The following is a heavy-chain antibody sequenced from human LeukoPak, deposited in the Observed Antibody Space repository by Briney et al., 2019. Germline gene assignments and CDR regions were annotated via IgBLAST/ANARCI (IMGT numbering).Heavy chain of an antibody. D-gene: IGHD2-21*02. CDR1: GFTFSSYW. CDR3: ARDHNRTYCGGDCYPDY. Sequence: GGSLRLSCAASGFTFSSYWMSWVRQAPGKGLEWMANIKQDGSEKYYVDSVKGRFTISRDNAKNSLYLQMNSLRAEDTAVYYCARDHNRTYCGGDCYPDYWGQGTLVTVSS. J-gene: IGHJ4*02. CDR2: IKQDGSEK. V-gene: IGHV3-7*03.